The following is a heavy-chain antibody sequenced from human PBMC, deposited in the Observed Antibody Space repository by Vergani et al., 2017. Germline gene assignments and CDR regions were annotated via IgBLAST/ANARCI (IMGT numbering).Heavy chain of an antibody. CDR1: GFTFSSYG. Sequence: QVQLVESGGGVVQPGGSLRLSCAASGFTFSSYGMHWVRQAPGKGLEWVAFIRNDGSDKYHADSVKGRFTISRDISKNTLYLQMNGLRTEDTAVYYCATTVATGYWGQGTLVTVSS. J-gene: IGHJ4*02. V-gene: IGHV3-30*02. D-gene: IGHD6-19*01. CDR3: ATTVATGY. CDR2: IRNDGSDK.